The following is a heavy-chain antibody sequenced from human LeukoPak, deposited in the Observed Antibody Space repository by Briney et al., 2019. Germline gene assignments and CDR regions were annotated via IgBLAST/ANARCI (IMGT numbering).Heavy chain of an antibody. CDR2: FDPEDGET. J-gene: IGHJ3*02. CDR1: GYTLTELS. Sequence: ASVKVSCKVSGYTLTELSMYWVRQAPGKGLEWMGGFDPEDGETIYAQKFQGRVTMTRDTSTSTVYMELSSLRSEDTAVYYCASPGRNYYDSSGYYYAFDIWGQGTMVTVSS. V-gene: IGHV1-24*01. CDR3: ASPGRNYYDSSGYYYAFDI. D-gene: IGHD3-22*01.